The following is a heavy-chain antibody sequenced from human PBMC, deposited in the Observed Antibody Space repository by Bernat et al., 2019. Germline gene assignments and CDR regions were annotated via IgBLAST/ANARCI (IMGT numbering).Heavy chain of an antibody. V-gene: IGHV3-30*18. CDR1: GFTFSSYG. CDR2: ISYDGSNK. J-gene: IGHJ4*02. D-gene: IGHD2-15*01. Sequence: QVQLVESGGGVVQPGRSLRLSCAASGFTFSSYGMHWVRQAPGKGLEWVAVISYDGSNKYYADSVKGRFTISRDNSKNTLYLQMNSLRAEDTAVYYCAKDRYCSGGSCYSSDYWGQGTLVTVSS. CDR3: AKDRYCSGGSCYSSDY.